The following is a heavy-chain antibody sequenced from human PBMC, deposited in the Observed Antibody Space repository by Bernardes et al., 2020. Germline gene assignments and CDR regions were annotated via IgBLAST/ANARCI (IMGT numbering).Heavy chain of an antibody. CDR1: GYTFTSYY. D-gene: IGHD3-22*01. CDR3: ARRYYYDSSGYLSYYYGMDV. CDR2: INPSGGST. J-gene: IGHJ6*02. Sequence: ASVKVSCKASGYTFTSYYMHWVRQAPGQGLEWMGIINPSGGSTSYAQKFQGRVTMTRDTSTSTVYMELSSLRSEDTAGYYCARRYYYDSSGYLSYYYGMDVWGQGTTVTVSS. V-gene: IGHV1-46*01.